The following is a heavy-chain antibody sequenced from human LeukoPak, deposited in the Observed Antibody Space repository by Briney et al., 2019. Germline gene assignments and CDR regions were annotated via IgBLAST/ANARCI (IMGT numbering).Heavy chain of an antibody. J-gene: IGHJ2*01. CDR1: GGSFIGYY. CDR3: ARDVIAVAGSYWYFDL. Sequence: SETLSLTCAVYGGSFIGYYWSWIRQPPGKGLEWIGEINHSGSTNYNPSLKSRVTISVDTSKNQFSLKLSSVTAADTAVYYCARDVIAVAGSYWYFDLWGRGTLVTVSS. CDR2: INHSGST. D-gene: IGHD6-19*01. V-gene: IGHV4-34*01.